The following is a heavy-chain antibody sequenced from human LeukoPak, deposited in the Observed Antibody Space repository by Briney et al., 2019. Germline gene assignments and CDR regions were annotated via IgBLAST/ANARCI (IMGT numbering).Heavy chain of an antibody. CDR1: GGSIRSSSYY. D-gene: IGHD5-18*01. J-gene: IGHJ3*02. CDR3: ARDHGRSYNYGSDALDI. Sequence: SETLSLTCTVSGGSIRSSSYYWGWIRQPPGKGLEWIGSIYNGGITSYNPSVKSRVTISVDTSKNQFSLKLTSVTAADTAMYYCARDHGRSYNYGSDALDIWGQGTLVIVSA. V-gene: IGHV4-39*07. CDR2: IYNGGIT.